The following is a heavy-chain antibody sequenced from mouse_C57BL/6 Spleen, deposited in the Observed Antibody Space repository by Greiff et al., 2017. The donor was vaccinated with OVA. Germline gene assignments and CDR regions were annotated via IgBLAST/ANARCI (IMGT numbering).Heavy chain of an antibody. CDR1: GFSITDDY. CDR3: TTCGLVARKWYFDV. CDR2: IDPENGAT. Sequence: EVMLVESGAELVRPGASVKLSCTASGFSITDDYMHWVKQRPEQGLEWIGWIDPENGATEYTSKFQGKATITADTSSNTAYLQLSSLTSEDTAVYYCTTCGLVARKWYFDVWGTGTTVTVSS. V-gene: IGHV14-4*01. J-gene: IGHJ1*03. D-gene: IGHD1-1*01.